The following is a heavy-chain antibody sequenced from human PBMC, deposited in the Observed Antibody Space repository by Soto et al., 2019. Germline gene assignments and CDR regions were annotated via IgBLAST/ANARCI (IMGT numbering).Heavy chain of an antibody. Sequence: SETLSLTCTVSGGSISSYYWSWIRQPPGKGLEWIGYIYYNGSTNYNPSLKSRVTISVDTSKNQFSLKLSSVTAADTAVYYCARRVFGFGELSSYYYYYYMDVWGKGTTVTVSS. J-gene: IGHJ6*03. D-gene: IGHD3-10*01. CDR1: GGSISSYY. CDR2: IYYNGST. CDR3: ARRVFGFGELSSYYYYYYMDV. V-gene: IGHV4-59*08.